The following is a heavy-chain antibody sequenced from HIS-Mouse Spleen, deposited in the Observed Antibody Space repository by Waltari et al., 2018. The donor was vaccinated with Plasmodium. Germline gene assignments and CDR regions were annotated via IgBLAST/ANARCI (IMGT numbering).Heavy chain of an antibody. V-gene: IGHV4-31*03. CDR3: ASSCTGIVGAYFDY. D-gene: IGHD1-26*01. Sequence: QVQLQESGPGLVKPSQTLSLTCTVSGGSISSGGYYWSWIRQHPGKGLEWIGYIYFSWSPYYNPSRKSRVTRSVDTSKNQFSLKLSSVTAADTAVYYCASSCTGIVGAYFDYWGQGTLVTVSS. J-gene: IGHJ4*02. CDR1: GGSISSGGYY. CDR2: IYFSWSP.